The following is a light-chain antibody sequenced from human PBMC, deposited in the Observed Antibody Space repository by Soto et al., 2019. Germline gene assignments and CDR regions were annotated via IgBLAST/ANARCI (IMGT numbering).Light chain of an antibody. V-gene: IGLV2-11*01. CDR3: CSYAGSYTFDV. CDR1: SSDVGGYNY. Sequence: QSALTQPRSVSGSPGQSVTISCTGTSSDVGGYNYVSWYQQHPGKAPKLMIYDVSKRPSGVPDRFSGSKSGNTAFLTISGLQASDDAHYYCCSYAGSYTFDVFGTGTKLTVL. CDR2: DVS. J-gene: IGLJ1*01.